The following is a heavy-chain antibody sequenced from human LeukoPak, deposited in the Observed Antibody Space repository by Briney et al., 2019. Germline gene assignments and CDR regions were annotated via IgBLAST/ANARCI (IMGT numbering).Heavy chain of an antibody. Sequence: SETLSLTCTVSGGSISSGGYYWSWIRQPPGKGLEWIGEINHSGSTNYNPSLKSRVTISVDTSRNQFSLKLSSVTAADTAVYYCARHLRATDAFDIWGQGTMVTVPS. CDR1: GGSISSGGYY. CDR3: ARHLRATDAFDI. CDR2: INHSGST. J-gene: IGHJ3*02. V-gene: IGHV4-39*01.